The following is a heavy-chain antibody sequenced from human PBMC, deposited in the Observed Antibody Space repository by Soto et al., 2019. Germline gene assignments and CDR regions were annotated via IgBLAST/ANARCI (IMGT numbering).Heavy chain of an antibody. CDR1: GFTFSSYA. CDR3: ARGGYSYGYLWYYGMDV. CDR2: ISYDGSNK. D-gene: IGHD5-18*01. Sequence: GGSLRLSCAASGFTFSSYAMHWVRQAPGKGLEWVAVISYDGSNKYYADSVKGRFTISRDNSKNTLYLQMNSLRAEDTAVYYCARGGYSYGYLWYYGMDVWGQGTAVTVSS. V-gene: IGHV3-30-3*01. J-gene: IGHJ6*02.